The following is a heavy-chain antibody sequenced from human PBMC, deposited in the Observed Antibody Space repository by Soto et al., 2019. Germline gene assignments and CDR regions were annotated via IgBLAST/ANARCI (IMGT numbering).Heavy chain of an antibody. CDR1: DGSISSSNW. Sequence: QVQLQESGPGLVKPSGTLSLTCAVSDGSISSSNWWNWVRQPPGKGLEWIGEIYPGGSINYIPSLKSRLTRSVDKSKNQISLNLTSVTAADTAVYYCASADFDYWGQGTLVTVSS. J-gene: IGHJ4*02. CDR3: ASADFDY. V-gene: IGHV4-4*02. CDR2: IYPGGSI.